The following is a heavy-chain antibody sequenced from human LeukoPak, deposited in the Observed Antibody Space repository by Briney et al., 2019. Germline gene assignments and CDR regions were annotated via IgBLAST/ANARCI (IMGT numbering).Heavy chain of an antibody. D-gene: IGHD3-22*01. CDR3: ARLGWVYYYDSSGNDAFDI. CDR2: IYYSGST. Sequence: SETLSLTCTVSGGSISSYYRSWIRQPPGKGLEWIGYIYYSGSTNYNPSLKSRVTISVDTSKNQFSLKLSSVTAADTAVYYCARLGWVYYYDSSGNDAFDIWGQGTMVTVSS. J-gene: IGHJ3*02. CDR1: GGSISSYY. V-gene: IGHV4-59*08.